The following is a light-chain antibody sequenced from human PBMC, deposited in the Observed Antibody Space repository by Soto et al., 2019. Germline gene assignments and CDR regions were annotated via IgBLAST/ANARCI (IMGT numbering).Light chain of an antibody. CDR3: QQAAHFPLT. Sequence: DIQMTQSPSSVSASVGDRVTITCRASQEISNWLAWFQQKPGKGPKVLIYGASNLQSGVPSRFSGSGSGTDFTLTISNLQPEDVATYYCQQAAHFPLTFGGGTKVDI. V-gene: IGKV1-12*01. CDR1: QEISNW. CDR2: GAS. J-gene: IGKJ4*01.